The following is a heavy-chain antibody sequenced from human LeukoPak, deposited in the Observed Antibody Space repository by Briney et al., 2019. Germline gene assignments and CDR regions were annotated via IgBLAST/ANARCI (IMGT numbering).Heavy chain of an antibody. J-gene: IGHJ6*02. V-gene: IGHV3-48*03. CDR3: ARDLIAAATYYYYGMDV. D-gene: IGHD6-13*01. Sequence: GGSLRLFCAASGFTFSSYEMNWVRQAPGKGLEWVSYISSSGSTIYYADSVKGRFTISRDNAKNSLYLQMNSLRAEDTAVYYCARDLIAAATYYYYGMDVWGQGTTVTVSS. CDR2: ISSSGSTI. CDR1: GFTFSSYE.